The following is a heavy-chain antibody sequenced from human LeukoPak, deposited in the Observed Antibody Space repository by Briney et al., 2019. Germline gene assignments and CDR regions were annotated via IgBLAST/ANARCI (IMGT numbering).Heavy chain of an antibody. Sequence: GGSLRLSCAASGFTFSSDSMNWVRQAPGKGLEWVSAIGGRGGSTYYAEFLGGRFTIARDNSKDMVYLQMNSLKVEDTATYYCGKEGGAWGQGTKVTVSS. J-gene: IGHJ5*02. CDR2: IGGRGGST. CDR3: GKEGGA. D-gene: IGHD3-16*01. CDR1: GFTFSSDS. V-gene: IGHV3-23*01.